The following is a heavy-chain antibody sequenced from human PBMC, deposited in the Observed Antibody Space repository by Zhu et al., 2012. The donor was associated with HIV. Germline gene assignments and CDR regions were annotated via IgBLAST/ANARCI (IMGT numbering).Heavy chain of an antibody. D-gene: IGHD3-22*01. CDR2: LSYSGST. V-gene: IGHV4-39*01. CDR3: ARHYYYDSSGYRFDQ. Sequence: QVQLQGSGPGLVKPSETLSLTCAVSGGSISSSSYYWGWVRQPPGKGLEWIGSLSYSGSTYYNPSLKSRLTISVDTSKNQFSLRLSSVTAADTAVYYRARHYYYDSSGYRFDQWGQGTLVTVSS. CDR1: GGSISSSSYY. J-gene: IGHJ4*02.